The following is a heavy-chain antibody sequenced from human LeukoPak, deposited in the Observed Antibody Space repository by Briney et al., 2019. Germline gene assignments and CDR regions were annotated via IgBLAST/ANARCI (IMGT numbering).Heavy chain of an antibody. J-gene: IGHJ4*02. CDR2: IYYSGST. CDR1: GGSFSGYY. D-gene: IGHD2-15*01. CDR3: ARGRGYCSGGSCSPIYLR. V-gene: IGHV4-59*01. Sequence: SETLSLTCAVYGGSFSGYYWSWIRQPPGKGLEWIGYIYYSGSTNYNPSLKSRVTISVDTSKNQFSLKLSSVTAADTAVYYCARGRGYCSGGSCSPIYLRWGQGTLVTVSS.